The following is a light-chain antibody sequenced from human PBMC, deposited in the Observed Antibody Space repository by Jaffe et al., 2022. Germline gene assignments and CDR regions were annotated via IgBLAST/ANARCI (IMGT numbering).Light chain of an antibody. CDR3: QSADSSDGVI. CDR1: ALPRQY. J-gene: IGLJ2*01. CDR2: KDT. V-gene: IGLV3-25*03. Sequence: SYELTQPPSVSVSPGQTARITCSGDALPRQYAYWYQQKPGQAPVLVISKDTERPSGIPERFSGSSSGTTVTLTISGVQAEDEADYYCQSADSSDGVIFGGGTKLTVL.